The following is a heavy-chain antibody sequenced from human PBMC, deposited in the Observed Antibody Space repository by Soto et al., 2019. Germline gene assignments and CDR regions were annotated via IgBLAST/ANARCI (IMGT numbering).Heavy chain of an antibody. D-gene: IGHD5-18*01. CDR3: AQSVGYSYGYYYYGMDV. V-gene: IGHV3-30-3*01. Sequence: PGGSLRLSCAASGFTFSSYAMHWVRQAPGKGLEWVAVISYDGSNKYYADSVKGRFTISRDNSKNTLYLQMNSLRAEDTAVYYCAQSVGYSYGYYYYGMDVWGQGTTVTVSS. J-gene: IGHJ6*02. CDR2: ISYDGSNK. CDR1: GFTFSSYA.